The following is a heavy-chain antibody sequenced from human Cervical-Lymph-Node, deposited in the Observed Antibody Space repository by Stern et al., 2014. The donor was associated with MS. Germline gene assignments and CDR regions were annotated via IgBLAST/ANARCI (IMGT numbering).Heavy chain of an antibody. CDR3: ASAYSSSHYYFDY. CDR2: VWYDGSNP. D-gene: IGHD6-13*01. J-gene: IGHJ4*02. V-gene: IGHV3-33*01. Sequence: VQLVESGGGVVQPGRSLRISCAASGFSFSRYAMHWGRQAPGKGLEWVALVWYDGSNPYYADSVTGRFTISRDNFKNTLYLQMNSLRAEDTAVYYCASAYSSSHYYFDYWVQGTLVTVSS. CDR1: GFSFSRYA.